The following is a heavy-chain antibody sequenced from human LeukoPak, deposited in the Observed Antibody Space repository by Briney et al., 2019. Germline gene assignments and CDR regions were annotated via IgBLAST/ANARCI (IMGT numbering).Heavy chain of an antibody. CDR2: ISWNSGSI. Sequence: GGSLRLSCAASGFTFDDYAMHWVRQAPGKGLEWVSGISWNSGSIGYADSVKGRFTISRDNAKNSLFLQMNSLRAEDTAVYYCATGAFSAFEIWGQGTAVTVSS. D-gene: IGHD1-14*01. V-gene: IGHV3-9*01. J-gene: IGHJ3*02. CDR3: ATGAFSAFEI. CDR1: GFTFDDYA.